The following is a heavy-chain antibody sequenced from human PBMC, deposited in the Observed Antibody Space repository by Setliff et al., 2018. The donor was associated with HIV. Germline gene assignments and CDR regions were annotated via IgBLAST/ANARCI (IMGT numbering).Heavy chain of an antibody. CDR1: GFTFNYHA. J-gene: IGHJ5*02. V-gene: IGHV3-23*01. D-gene: IGHD3-3*01. CDR3: AKDYTTTFWEYNWFDL. Sequence: LRLSCAASGFTFNYHAMTWVRQAPGKGLEWVSGISGSGDSTFYAHSVKGRFTISRDNSKDTLTLQMNDLRAEDTGLYYCAKDYTTTFWEYNWFDLWGQGTLVTVSS. CDR2: ISGSGDST.